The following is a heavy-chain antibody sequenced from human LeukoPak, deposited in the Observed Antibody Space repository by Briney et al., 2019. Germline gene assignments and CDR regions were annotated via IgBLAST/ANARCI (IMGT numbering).Heavy chain of an antibody. V-gene: IGHV3-33*06. CDR3: AKEGYNGTYHRFDY. CDR1: GFTFSSYG. CDR2: IWYDGSNK. J-gene: IGHJ4*02. Sequence: PGRSLRLSCAASGFTFSSYGMHWVRQAPGKGLEWVAVIWYDGSNKYYADSVKGRFTISRDNSKNTLYLQMNSLRAEDTAVYYCAKEGYNGTYHRFDYWGQGTLVTVSS. D-gene: IGHD1-1*01.